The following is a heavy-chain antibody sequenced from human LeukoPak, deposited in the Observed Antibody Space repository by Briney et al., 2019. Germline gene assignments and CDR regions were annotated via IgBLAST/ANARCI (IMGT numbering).Heavy chain of an antibody. CDR3: ARAGGSTGNNWFDP. CDR1: GYTFTGYY. V-gene: IGHV1-2*02. J-gene: IGHJ5*02. CDR2: INPNSGGT. Sequence: ASVKVSCKASGYTFTGYYMHWVRQAPGQGLEWMGWINPNSGGTNYAQKFQGRVTMTRDTSISTAYMELSRLRSDDTAVYYCARAGGSTGNNWFDPWGQGTLVTVSP. D-gene: IGHD2-2*01.